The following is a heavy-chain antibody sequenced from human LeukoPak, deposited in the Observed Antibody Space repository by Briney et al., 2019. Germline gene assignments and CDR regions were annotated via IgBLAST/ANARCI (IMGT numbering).Heavy chain of an antibody. Sequence: GGSLRLSCAASGFIFSSSWMGWIRQAPGKGLEWVANISPDESEKYYVDSVKGRFSISRDNADNSLFLQMNSLRTEDAAVYYCVRGGGLPYYWGQGTLVTVSS. CDR3: VRGGGLPYY. CDR2: ISPDESEK. D-gene: IGHD3-16*01. CDR1: GFIFSSSW. V-gene: IGHV3-7*04. J-gene: IGHJ4*02.